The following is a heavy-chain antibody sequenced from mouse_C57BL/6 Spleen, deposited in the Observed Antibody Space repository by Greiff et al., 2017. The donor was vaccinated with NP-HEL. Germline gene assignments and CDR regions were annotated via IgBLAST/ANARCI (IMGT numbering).Heavy chain of an antibody. V-gene: IGHV1-76*01. CDR2: IYPGSGNT. CDR3: AREGGYSNYKFAY. Sequence: QVQLQQSGAELVRPGASVKLSCKASGYTFTDYYINWVKQRPGQGLEWIARIYPGSGNTYYNEKFKGKATLTAEKSSSTAYMQLSSLTSEDSAVYFCAREGGYSNYKFAYWGQGTLVTVSA. D-gene: IGHD2-5*01. CDR1: GYTFTDYY. J-gene: IGHJ3*01.